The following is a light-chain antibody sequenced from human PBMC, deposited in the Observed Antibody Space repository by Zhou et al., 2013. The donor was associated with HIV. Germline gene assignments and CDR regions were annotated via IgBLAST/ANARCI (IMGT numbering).Light chain of an antibody. CDR3: QQYYSYPET. V-gene: IGKV1-39*01. J-gene: IGKJ1*01. Sequence: DIQMTQSPSSLSASVGDRVTITCRASQSIRNYLNWYQQKPGKAPKLLIYAASTLQSGVPSRFSGSGSGTDFTLTISCLQSEDFATYYCQQYYSYPETFGQGTKVEIK. CDR2: AAS. CDR1: QSIRNY.